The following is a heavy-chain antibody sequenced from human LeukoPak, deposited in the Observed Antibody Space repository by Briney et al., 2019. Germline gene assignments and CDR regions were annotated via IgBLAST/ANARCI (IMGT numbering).Heavy chain of an antibody. CDR1: GFTFNNYN. Sequence: PGGSLRLSCAASGFTFNNYNMNWVRQAPGRALEWVSSITSSGTYIFYADSVKGRFTISRDNAKNSLYLQMNSLGPEDTAVYYCARYDLFTRPQDYWGQGTLVTVSS. J-gene: IGHJ4*02. CDR2: ITSSGTYI. V-gene: IGHV3-21*01. CDR3: ARYDLFTRPQDY. D-gene: IGHD3-9*01.